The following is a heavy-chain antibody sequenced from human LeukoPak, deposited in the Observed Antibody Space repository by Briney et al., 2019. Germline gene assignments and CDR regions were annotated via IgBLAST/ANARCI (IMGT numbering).Heavy chain of an antibody. Sequence: GGSLRPSCAASGFTFSSYAMHWVRQAPGKGLEWVAVISYDGSNKYYADSVKGRFTISRDNSKNTLYLQMNSLRAEDTAVYYCAREDRHYYDSSGYWFWLNWGQGTLVTVSS. D-gene: IGHD3-22*01. CDR2: ISYDGSNK. CDR3: AREDRHYYDSSGYWFWLN. CDR1: GFTFSSYA. V-gene: IGHV3-30-3*01. J-gene: IGHJ4*02.